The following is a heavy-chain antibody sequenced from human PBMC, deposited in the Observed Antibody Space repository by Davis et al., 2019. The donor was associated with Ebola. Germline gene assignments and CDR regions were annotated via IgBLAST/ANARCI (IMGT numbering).Heavy chain of an antibody. J-gene: IGHJ4*02. CDR2: IRSDGSNK. CDR3: AKVAAVAAAGDY. CDR1: GFTFSSYG. Sequence: SLKLPCAASGFTFSSYGMHWVRQAPGKGLEWVAFIRSDGSNKYYADSVKCRFTISRDNSKNTLYLQMNSLRAEDTAVYSCAKVAAVAAAGDYWGQGTLVTVSS. V-gene: IGHV3-30*02. D-gene: IGHD6-19*01.